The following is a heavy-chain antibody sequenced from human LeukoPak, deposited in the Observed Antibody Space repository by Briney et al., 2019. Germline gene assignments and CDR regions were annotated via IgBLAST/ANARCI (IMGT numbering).Heavy chain of an antibody. Sequence: GGSLRLSCAASGFTVLTNYMSWVRQAPGKGLEWVSVVYTGGRTYYVDSVKGRFTISRDISNNTLHLQMNSLRAEDTAVYYCARVNRGDAFDIWGQGTLVTVSS. CDR2: VYTGGRT. J-gene: IGHJ3*02. CDR1: GFTVLTNY. V-gene: IGHV3-66*01. CDR3: ARVNRGDAFDI.